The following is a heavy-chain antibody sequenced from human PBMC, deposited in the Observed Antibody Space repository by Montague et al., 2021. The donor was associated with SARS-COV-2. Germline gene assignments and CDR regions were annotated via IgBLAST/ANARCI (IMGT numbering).Heavy chain of an antibody. J-gene: IGHJ6*02. Sequence: CAISGDSDCIKSVTRNWVRQSPSRRPERLGGTYFRSKWNNDYAVSVRGRVTINPDTSKNQFSLQLNSVTPEDTAIYYCTSGREGNYNVMDVWGQGTTVTVSS. D-gene: IGHD1-1*01. V-gene: IGHV6-1*01. CDR1: GDSDCIKSVT. CDR2: TYFRSKWNN. CDR3: TSGREGNYNVMDV.